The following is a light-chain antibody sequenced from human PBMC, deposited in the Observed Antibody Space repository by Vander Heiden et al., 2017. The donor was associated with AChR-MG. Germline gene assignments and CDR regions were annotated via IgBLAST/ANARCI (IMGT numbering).Light chain of an antibody. CDR2: SNN. Sequence: PGQRVPISCSGSSSNIGSNAVSWYQQFPGTAPKLLIYSNNQRPSGVPDRFSGSKSGTSASLDISGLQSEDEAEYYCASWDDSLNGYYVFGTGTKVTV. V-gene: IGLV1-44*01. J-gene: IGLJ1*01. CDR1: SSNIGSNA. CDR3: ASWDDSLNGYYV.